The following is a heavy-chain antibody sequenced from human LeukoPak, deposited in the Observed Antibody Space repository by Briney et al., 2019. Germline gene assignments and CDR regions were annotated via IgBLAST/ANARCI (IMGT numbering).Heavy chain of an antibody. J-gene: IGHJ4*02. CDR1: GYTFTGHY. CDR2: INPTSGGS. D-gene: IGHD3-22*01. CDR3: ARGIQVWLSTFSDFDY. Sequence: ASVKVSCKTSGYTFTGHYIHWMRQAPGQGLEWMGWINPTSGGSTFAQKFQGRLSMTRDTSSNTVYMEVRRLTSDDMAVYFCARGIQVWLSTFSDFDYWGQGTLVTVSS. V-gene: IGHV1-2*02.